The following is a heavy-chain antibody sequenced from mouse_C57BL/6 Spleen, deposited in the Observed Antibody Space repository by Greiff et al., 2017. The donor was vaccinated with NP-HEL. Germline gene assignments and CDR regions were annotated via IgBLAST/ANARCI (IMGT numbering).Heavy chain of an antibody. J-gene: IGHJ3*01. V-gene: IGHV5-4*01. Sequence: EVQLVESGGGLVKPGGSLKLSCAASGFTFSSYAMSWVRQTPEKRLEWVATISDGGSYTYYPDNVKGRFTISRDNAKNNLYLQMSHLKSEDTAMYYCARAIYYDYDGAWFAYWGQGTLVTVSA. CDR1: GFTFSSYA. CDR3: ARAIYYDYDGAWFAY. CDR2: ISDGGSYT. D-gene: IGHD2-4*01.